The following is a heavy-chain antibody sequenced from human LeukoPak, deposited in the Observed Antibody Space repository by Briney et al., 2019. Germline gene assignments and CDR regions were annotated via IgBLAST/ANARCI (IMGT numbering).Heavy chain of an antibody. CDR2: IYYSGTT. CDR1: GASINNYY. J-gene: IGHJ4*02. V-gene: IGHV4-59*01. Sequence: SETLSLTCTVSGASINNYYWSWIRQPPGKGLEYIAYIYYSGTTNYNPSLKSRVTISLDTSKNQFSLKLNSVTTVDTAVYYCAGDTTVTSFGYWGQGTLVTVSS. D-gene: IGHD4-11*01. CDR3: AGDTTVTSFGY.